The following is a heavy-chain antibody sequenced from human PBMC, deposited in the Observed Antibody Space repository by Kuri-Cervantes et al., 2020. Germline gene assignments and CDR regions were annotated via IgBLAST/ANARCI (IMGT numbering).Heavy chain of an antibody. CDR1: GGSMSSGSYY. J-gene: IGHJ5*02. V-gene: IGHV4-61*02. Sequence: SETLSLTCTVSGGSMSSGSYYWSWIRQPAGKGLEWIGRIYISGSTNYNPSLKSRVTISVDTSKNQFSLRLSSVTAAETDVYYCARGRAFDTWGQGTLVTVSS. CDR3: ARGRAFDT. CDR2: IYISGST.